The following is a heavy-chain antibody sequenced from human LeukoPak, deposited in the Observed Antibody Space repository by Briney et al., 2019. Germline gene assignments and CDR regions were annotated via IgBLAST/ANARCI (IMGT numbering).Heavy chain of an antibody. J-gene: IGHJ6*02. CDR2: ISAYDGNK. V-gene: IGHV1-18*01. Sequence: ASVKVSCKASGYSFSSYGLTWVRQAPGQGLEWMGWISAYDGNKNYEKKFQDRVIMTTDAPTSTGYLEVRSLRYDDTAVYYCARITMVRGVRGYYGMDVWGQGTTVTVSS. CDR3: ARITMVRGVRGYYGMDV. D-gene: IGHD3-10*01. CDR1: GYSFSSYG.